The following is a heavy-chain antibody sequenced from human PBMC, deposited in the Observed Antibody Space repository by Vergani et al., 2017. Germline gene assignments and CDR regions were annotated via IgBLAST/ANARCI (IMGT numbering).Heavy chain of an antibody. Sequence: QVQLVQSGAEVKKPGASVKVSCKASGYTFTGYYMHWVRQAPGQGLEWMGWINPNSGGTNYAQKFQGRVTMTRDTSISTAYMELSRLRSDDTAVSYCARDGLLWFGELPQYNWFDPWGQGTLVTVSS. CDR1: GYTFTGYY. J-gene: IGHJ5*02. CDR2: INPNSGGT. CDR3: ARDGLLWFGELPQYNWFDP. D-gene: IGHD3-10*01. V-gene: IGHV1-2*02.